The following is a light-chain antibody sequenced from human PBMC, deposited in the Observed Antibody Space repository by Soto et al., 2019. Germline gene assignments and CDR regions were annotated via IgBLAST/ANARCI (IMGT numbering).Light chain of an antibody. V-gene: IGLV2-11*01. CDR2: DVS. CDR3: CSLAGSYTDV. J-gene: IGLJ1*01. Sequence: QSALTQPRSVSGSPGQSVTISCTGTSSDVGGYNYVSWYQQHPGNAPKLMIYDVSKRPSGVPDRFSGSKSGNTASLTISGLQAEDEADYYCCSLAGSYTDVFGTGTKLTVL. CDR1: SSDVGGYNY.